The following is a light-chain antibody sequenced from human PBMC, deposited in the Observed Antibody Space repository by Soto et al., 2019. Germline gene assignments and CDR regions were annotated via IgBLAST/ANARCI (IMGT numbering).Light chain of an antibody. CDR1: QGIGST. CDR2: GAS. V-gene: IGKV3-20*01. J-gene: IGKJ3*01. CDR3: QQYGSSSFT. Sequence: EIIMTQSPATLSVSPGEGATLSCRASQGIGSTLAWYQHKPGQAPRLLIYGASSRATGIPDRFSGSGSGTDFTLTISRLEPEDFAVYYCQQYGSSSFTFGPGTKVDIK.